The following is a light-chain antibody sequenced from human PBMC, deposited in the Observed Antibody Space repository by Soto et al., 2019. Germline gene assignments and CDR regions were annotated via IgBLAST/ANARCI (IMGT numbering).Light chain of an antibody. CDR1: QGISNY. Sequence: DIQMTQSPSSLSAYLGDRVTITCRASQGISNYLAWYQQKAGRLPKLLLFGASTLQSGLPARFSGSGSGTLFTLTINGLLPEDVATYYCPQYDRAPFTFGPGTKVDCK. V-gene: IGKV1-27*01. J-gene: IGKJ3*01. CDR3: PQYDRAPFT. CDR2: GAS.